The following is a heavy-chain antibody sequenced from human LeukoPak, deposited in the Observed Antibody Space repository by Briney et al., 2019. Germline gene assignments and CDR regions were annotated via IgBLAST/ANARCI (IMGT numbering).Heavy chain of an antibody. Sequence: SGPTLVNPTQTLTLTCTFSGFSLSTSGMCVSWIRQPPGKALEWLACIDWDDDKYYSTSLKTRLTISKDTSKNQVVLTMTNMDPVDTATYYCARTDLTVTGNRYYYYMDVWGKGTTVTVSS. CDR2: IDWDDDK. V-gene: IGHV2-70*11. CDR3: ARTDLTVTGNRYYYYMDV. CDR1: GFSLSTSGMC. J-gene: IGHJ6*03. D-gene: IGHD4-11*01.